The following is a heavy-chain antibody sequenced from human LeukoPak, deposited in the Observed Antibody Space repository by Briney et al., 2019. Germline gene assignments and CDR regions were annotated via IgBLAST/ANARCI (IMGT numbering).Heavy chain of an antibody. CDR3: ARGSVGSYYGRYYFDY. CDR2: INWNGGST. V-gene: IGHV3-20*04. J-gene: IGHJ4*02. Sequence: PGGSLRLXCAASGFTFDDYGTSWVRQAPGKGLEWVSGINWNGGSTGYADSVKGRFTISRDNAKNSLYLQMNSLRAEDTALYYCARGSVGSYYGRYYFDYWGQGTLVTVSS. CDR1: GFTFDDYG. D-gene: IGHD1-26*01.